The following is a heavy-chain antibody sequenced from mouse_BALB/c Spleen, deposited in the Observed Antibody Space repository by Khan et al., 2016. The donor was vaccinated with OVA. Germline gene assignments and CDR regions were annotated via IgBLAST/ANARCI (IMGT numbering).Heavy chain of an antibody. J-gene: IGHJ3*01. CDR3: ASGGDGGFDY. CDR2: MFTCTGST. D-gene: IGHD3-3*01. V-gene: IGHV1-84*02. Sequence: QVQLQQSGAELVKPGASVKLSCKASGYTFTNYGMNWVRQTPGQGFEWMGWMFTCTGSTTYTDDFKGKFTFSMDTSSSTAYMQLSRLTSEDTGTYCCASGGDGGFDYWGQGTPVTVSA. CDR1: GYTFTNYG.